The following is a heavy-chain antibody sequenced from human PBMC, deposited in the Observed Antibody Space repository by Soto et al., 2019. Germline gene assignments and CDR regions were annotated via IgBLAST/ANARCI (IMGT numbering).Heavy chain of an antibody. J-gene: IGHJ5*02. V-gene: IGHV3-66*01. CDR3: ARSRYGDGDWFDP. CDR1: GFTVSSNY. Sequence: QLVESGGGLVQPGGSLRLSCTASGFTVSSNYMTWVRQAPGKGLEWVSIIYSGGSTYYADSVKGRFTISRDNSKNTIFLQMNSLRAADTAVYYCARSRYGDGDWFDPWGQGTLVSVSS. D-gene: IGHD4-17*01. CDR2: IYSGGST.